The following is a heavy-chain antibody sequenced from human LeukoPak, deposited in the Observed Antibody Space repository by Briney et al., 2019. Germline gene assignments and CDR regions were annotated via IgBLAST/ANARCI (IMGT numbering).Heavy chain of an antibody. CDR2: ISSSSSYI. CDR1: GFTFSSRDW. Sequence: PGGSLRLSCVASGFTFSSRDWMTWVRQAPGKGLEWVSSISSSSSYIYYADSVKGRFTISRDNAKNSLYLQMNSLRAEDTAVYYCARDQSGRTTVRMDVWGKGTTVTVSS. CDR3: ARDQSGRTTVRMDV. D-gene: IGHD4-11*01. J-gene: IGHJ6*03. V-gene: IGHV3-21*01.